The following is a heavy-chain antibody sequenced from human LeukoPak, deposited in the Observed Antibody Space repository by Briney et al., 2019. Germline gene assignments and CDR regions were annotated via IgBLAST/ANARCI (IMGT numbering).Heavy chain of an antibody. Sequence: SETLSLTCTVSGGSIRSTSYYWGWIRQSPGKGLEWIGSIYYSGITSYNPSPKSRVTISLDTSKNQFSLNLTSVTAADTAMYYCARLPGYSYSEIDYWGQGTLATVSS. D-gene: IGHD5-18*01. V-gene: IGHV4-39*07. CDR2: IYYSGIT. CDR3: ARLPGYSYSEIDY. CDR1: GGSIRSTSYY. J-gene: IGHJ4*02.